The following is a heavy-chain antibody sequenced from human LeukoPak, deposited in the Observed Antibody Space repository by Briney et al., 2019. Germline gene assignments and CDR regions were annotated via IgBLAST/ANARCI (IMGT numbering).Heavy chain of an antibody. Sequence: SETLSLTCTVSGGSISSSNYYWGWIRQPTGKGLEWVGSIYHSGSTYYNPSLKSRVTISVDMSKNQFSLKLRSVTAADTAVYYCARMSYGSYWYFDLWGRGTLVTVSS. D-gene: IGHD1-26*01. J-gene: IGHJ2*01. CDR3: ARMSYGSYWYFDL. V-gene: IGHV4-39*01. CDR2: IYHSGST. CDR1: GGSISSSNYY.